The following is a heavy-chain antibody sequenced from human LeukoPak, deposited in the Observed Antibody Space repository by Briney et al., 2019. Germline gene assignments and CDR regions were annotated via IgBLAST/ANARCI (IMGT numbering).Heavy chain of an antibody. Sequence: SETVSFTASGGSWSSNIIGWVRHAPRPGLEWEGRSVPIFGQTKYAQKFQGSVTISTDDISSTAYMEVSSVSADDAAICYGARVWGIPAPISWFEPWGQGTLVTVSS. V-gene: IGHV1-69*05. D-gene: IGHD6-13*01. CDR3: ARVWGIPAPISWFEP. CDR1: GGSWSSNI. CDR2: SVPIFGQT. J-gene: IGHJ5*02.